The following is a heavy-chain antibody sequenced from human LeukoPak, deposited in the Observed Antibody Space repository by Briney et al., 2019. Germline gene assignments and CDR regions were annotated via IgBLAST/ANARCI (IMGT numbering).Heavy chain of an antibody. D-gene: IGHD6-19*01. CDR3: ARGPPPYSSGWYLDY. CDR2: IYSGGST. CDR1: GFTVSSNY. Sequence: GGSLRLSCAASGFTVSSNYMSWVRQAPGKGLEWVSVIYSGGSTYYADSVKGRFTISRDNSKNTLYLQMNSLRAEDTAVYYCARGPPPYSSGWYLDYWGQGTLVTVSS. J-gene: IGHJ4*02. V-gene: IGHV3-66*01.